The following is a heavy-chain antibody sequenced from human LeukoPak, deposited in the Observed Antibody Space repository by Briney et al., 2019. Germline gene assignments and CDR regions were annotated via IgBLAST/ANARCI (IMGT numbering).Heavy chain of an antibody. CDR1: GFTFSSSS. CDR2: NSSSSSYI. D-gene: IGHD3-10*01. CDR3: ARRLTGHVDY. V-gene: IGHV3-21*01. J-gene: IGHJ4*02. Sequence: GGSLRLSCAASGFTFSSSSMRWARRAPGKALEWVSSNSSSSSYIYYADSVKGRFTISRDNAKNSLYLQMNSLRAEDTAVYYCARRLTGHVDYWGQGTLVTVSS.